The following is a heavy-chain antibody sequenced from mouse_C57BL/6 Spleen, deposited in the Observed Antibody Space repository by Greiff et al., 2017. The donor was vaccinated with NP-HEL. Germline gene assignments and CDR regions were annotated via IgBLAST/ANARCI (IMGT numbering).Heavy chain of an antibody. CDR1: GYAFSSSW. V-gene: IGHV1-82*01. J-gene: IGHJ2*01. Sequence: QVQLQQSGPELVKPGASVKISCKASGYAFSSSWMNWVKQRPGKGLEWIGRIYPGDGDTNYNGKFKGKATLTADKSSSTAYMQLSSLTSEDSAVYFCARGSDSFDYWGQGTTLTVSS. CDR2: IYPGDGDT. CDR3: ARGSDSFDY.